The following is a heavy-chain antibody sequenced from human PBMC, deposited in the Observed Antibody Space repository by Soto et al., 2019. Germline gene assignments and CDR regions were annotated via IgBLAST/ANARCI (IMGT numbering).Heavy chain of an antibody. V-gene: IGHV4-39*01. CDR3: ARRGSSSWKNWFDP. CDR1: GGSISSSSYY. Sequence: SETLSLTCAVSGGSISSSSYYWGWIRQPPGKGLEWIGSIYYSGSTYYNPSPKSRVTISVDTSKNQFSLKLSSVTAADTAVYYCARRGSSSWKNWFDPWGQGTLVTVSS. CDR2: IYYSGST. D-gene: IGHD6-13*01. J-gene: IGHJ5*02.